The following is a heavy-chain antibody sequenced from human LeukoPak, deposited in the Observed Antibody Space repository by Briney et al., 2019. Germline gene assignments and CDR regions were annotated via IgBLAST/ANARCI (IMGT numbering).Heavy chain of an antibody. CDR1: GGSINSYY. CDR3: ARHAVTHYYFDY. Sequence: SETLSLTCTVSGGSINSYYWSWLRQPPGKGLEWIGYNSGSTNYNPSLKSRVTISVDTSKNQFSLKLSSVTAADTAVYYCARHAVTHYYFDYWGQGTLVTVSS. CDR2: NSGST. V-gene: IGHV4-59*08. D-gene: IGHD4-23*01. J-gene: IGHJ4*02.